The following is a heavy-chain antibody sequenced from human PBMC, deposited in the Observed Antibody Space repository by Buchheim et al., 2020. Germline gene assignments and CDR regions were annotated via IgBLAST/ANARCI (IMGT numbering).Heavy chain of an antibody. Sequence: QVQLQQWGAGLLKPSETLSLTCAVYGGSFSGYYWSWIRQPPGKGLEWIGEINHSGSTNYNPSLKSRVTISVDTSKNQFSLKLSSVTAADTAVYYCARARGSGWYSPGYYYRMDVWGQWTT. V-gene: IGHV4-34*01. J-gene: IGHJ6*02. CDR3: ARARGSGWYSPGYYYRMDV. CDR2: INHSGST. CDR1: GGSFSGYY. D-gene: IGHD6-19*01.